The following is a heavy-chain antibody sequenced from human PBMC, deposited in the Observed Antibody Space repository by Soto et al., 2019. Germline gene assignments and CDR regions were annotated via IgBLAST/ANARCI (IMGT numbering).Heavy chain of an antibody. CDR2: ISAVSTYI. Sequence: LRLSCDASGFNFGSYGMYWVRQAPGKRLEWVSSISAVSTYIYYGDSVKGRFTISRDNAKNSMFLQMDSLTVEDTAVYYCARVANIKMGGIKHYYFDSWGQGIPVTVSS. J-gene: IGHJ4*02. V-gene: IGHV3-21*01. D-gene: IGHD3-10*01. CDR3: ARVANIKMGGIKHYYFDS. CDR1: GFNFGSYG.